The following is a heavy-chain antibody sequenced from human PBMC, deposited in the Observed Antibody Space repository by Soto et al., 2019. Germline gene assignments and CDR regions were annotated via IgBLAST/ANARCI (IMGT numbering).Heavy chain of an antibody. CDR2: ISAYNGNT. J-gene: IGHJ3*02. CDR3: ARDCCGGSCYGDAFDI. D-gene: IGHD2-15*01. CDR1: GYTFTSYG. Sequence: QVPLVQSGAEVKKPGASVKVSCKASGYTFTSYGISWVRQAPGQGLEWMGWISAYNGNTNYAQKLQGRVTMTTDTSTSTASMELRSLRSDDTAVYYCARDCCGGSCYGDAFDIWGQGTMVTVSS. V-gene: IGHV1-18*01.